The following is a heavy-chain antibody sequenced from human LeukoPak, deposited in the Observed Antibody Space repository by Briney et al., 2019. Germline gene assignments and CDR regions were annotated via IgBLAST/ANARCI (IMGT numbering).Heavy chain of an antibody. Sequence: GGSLRLSCAASGFTFSSYTMNWVRQAPGKGLEWVSSITTSSSYIYYADSVKGRFTISRDNAKNSLYLQMNSLRAEDTAVYYCARKDGYNTLSVWGQGTLVTVSS. CDR3: ARKDGYNTLSV. V-gene: IGHV3-21*01. CDR2: ITTSSSYI. CDR1: GFTFSSYT. D-gene: IGHD5-24*01. J-gene: IGHJ4*02.